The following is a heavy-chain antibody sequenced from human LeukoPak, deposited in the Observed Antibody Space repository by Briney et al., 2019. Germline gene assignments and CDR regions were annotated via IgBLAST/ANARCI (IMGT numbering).Heavy chain of an antibody. CDR1: GFTFSSYA. CDR3: ARGVAARPWHYFDY. D-gene: IGHD6-6*01. Sequence: PGGSLRLSCAASGFTFSSYAMHWVRQAPGKGLEWVAVISYDGSNKYYADSVKGRFTISRDNSKSTLYLQVNSLRAEDTAVYYCARGVAARPWHYFDYWGQGTLVTVSS. CDR2: ISYDGSNK. J-gene: IGHJ4*02. V-gene: IGHV3-30-3*01.